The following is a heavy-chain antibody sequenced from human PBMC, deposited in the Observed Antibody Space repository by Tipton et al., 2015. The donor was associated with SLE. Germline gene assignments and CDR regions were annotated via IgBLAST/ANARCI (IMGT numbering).Heavy chain of an antibody. CDR3: ARLVRFLGGRFFDY. Sequence: TLSLTCAVNGGSLSGYYWVWIRQPPEKGLEWIGEINHSGSTNYNPSLKSRVTISVDTSKNHFSLKLSSVTAADTAAYYCARLVRFLGGRFFDYWGQGTLVTVSS. J-gene: IGHJ4*02. CDR2: INHSGST. D-gene: IGHD3-3*01. V-gene: IGHV4-34*01. CDR1: GGSLSGYY.